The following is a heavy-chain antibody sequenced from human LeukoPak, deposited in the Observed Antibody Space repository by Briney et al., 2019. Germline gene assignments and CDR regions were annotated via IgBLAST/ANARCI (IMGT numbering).Heavy chain of an antibody. V-gene: IGHV4-34*01. CDR3: ARDQGTIVLGYFDY. CDR1: GGSFSGYY. D-gene: IGHD3-3*02. J-gene: IGHJ4*02. CDR2: INHSGST. Sequence: SETLSLTCAVYGGSFSGYYWSWIRQPPGKGLEWIGEINHSGSTNYNPSLKSRVTISVDTSKNQFSLKLSSVTAADTAVYYCARDQGTIVLGYFDYWGQGTLVTVSS.